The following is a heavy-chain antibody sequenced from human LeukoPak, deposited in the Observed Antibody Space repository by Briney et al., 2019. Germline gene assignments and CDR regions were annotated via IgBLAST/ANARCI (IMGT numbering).Heavy chain of an antibody. J-gene: IGHJ5*02. CDR2: IYYSGST. CDR1: GGSISSYY. Sequence: KPSETLSLTCTVSGGSISSYYWSWIRQPPGKGLEWIGYIYYSGSTNYNPSLKSRVTISVDTSKNQFPLKLSSVTAADTAVYYCARVPSHGQGWFDPWGQGTLVTVSS. CDR3: ARVPSHGQGWFDP. V-gene: IGHV4-59*01.